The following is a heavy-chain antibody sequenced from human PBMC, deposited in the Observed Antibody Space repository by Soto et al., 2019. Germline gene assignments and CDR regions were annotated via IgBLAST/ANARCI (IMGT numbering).Heavy chain of an antibody. V-gene: IGHV3-23*01. CDR3: AKDTVGGYSFWSGYYSDGLDV. Sequence: EVKLLESGGGLAQPGGSLRLSCVGSGFTFDSYAISWVRQAPGERLEWIAAISGSADGTDYAHCVRGRFTISRDNAKQTVHLQMDTLRVEDTAVYFCAKDTVGGYSFWSGYYSDGLDVWGQGTLVTVS. CDR1: GFTFDSYA. CDR2: ISGSADGT. J-gene: IGHJ3*01. D-gene: IGHD3-3*01.